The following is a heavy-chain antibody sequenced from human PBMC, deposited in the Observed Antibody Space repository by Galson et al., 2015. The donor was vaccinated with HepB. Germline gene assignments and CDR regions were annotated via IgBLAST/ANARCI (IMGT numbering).Heavy chain of an antibody. J-gene: IGHJ4*02. Sequence: SLRLSCAASEFSFSTSWMAWVRQAPGQGLEWVAHINADGSWKSYVDSVKGRFTISRDDSKNMAYLHMKSLKTEDTAVYYCISVGYFSGYSSRWGQGILVTVSS. D-gene: IGHD5-12*01. CDR3: ISVGYFSGYSSR. CDR2: INADGSWK. V-gene: IGHV3-7*03. CDR1: EFSFSTSW.